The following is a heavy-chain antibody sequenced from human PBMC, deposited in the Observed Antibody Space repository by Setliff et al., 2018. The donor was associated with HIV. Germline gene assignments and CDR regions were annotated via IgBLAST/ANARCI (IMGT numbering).Heavy chain of an antibody. Sequence: GPQVKVSCKASGGTSSTHAMNWVRQAPGQGLEWMGQIISILEITDYAQKFQGRLTITADEPTNTIYMELSGLRSEDTAVYYCAGPRGDEAFDIWGQGTMVTVSS. J-gene: IGHJ3*02. CDR2: IISILEIT. CDR3: AGPRGDEAFDI. CDR1: GGTSSTHA. V-gene: IGHV1-69*04. D-gene: IGHD3-10*01.